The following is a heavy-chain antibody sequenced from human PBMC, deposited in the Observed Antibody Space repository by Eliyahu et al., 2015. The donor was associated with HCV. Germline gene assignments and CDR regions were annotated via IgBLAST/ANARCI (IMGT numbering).Heavy chain of an antibody. D-gene: IGHD6-19*01. J-gene: IGHJ3*02. CDR1: XFTXSSYG. Sequence: QVQLVESGGGVVQPGRSLRLSCAASXFTXSSYGMHWVRQAPGKGLEWVAVISYDGSNKYYADSVKGRFTISRDNSKNTLYLQMNSLRAEDTAVYYCAKVLYSSGWISFDIWGQGTMVTVSS. CDR2: ISYDGSNK. V-gene: IGHV3-30*18. CDR3: AKVLYSSGWISFDI.